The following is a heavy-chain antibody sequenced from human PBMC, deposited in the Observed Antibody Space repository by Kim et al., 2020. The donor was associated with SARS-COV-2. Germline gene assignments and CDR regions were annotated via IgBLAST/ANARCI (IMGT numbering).Heavy chain of an antibody. CDR1: GFTFSSYG. CDR2: ISYDGSNK. V-gene: IGHV3-30*18. CDR3: AKDLIRPHALLRYFDWLLPDY. J-gene: IGHJ4*02. Sequence: GGSLRLSCAASGFTFSSYGMHWVCQAPGKGLEWVAVISYDGSNKYYADSVKGRFTISRDNSKNTLYLQMNSLRAEDTAVYYCAKDLIRPHALLRYFDWLLPDYWGQGTLVTVSS. D-gene: IGHD3-9*01.